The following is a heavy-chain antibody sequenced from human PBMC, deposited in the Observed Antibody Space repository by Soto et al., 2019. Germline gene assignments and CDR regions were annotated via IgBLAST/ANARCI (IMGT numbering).Heavy chain of an antibody. CDR3: AIRKGDYYDSSGYHYYFDY. D-gene: IGHD3-22*01. CDR2: INPNSGGT. Sequence: QVQLVQSGAAVKKPGASVKVYCKASGYTFTDYYVHWVRQAPGQGLEWMGWINPNSGGTKSAQKFQGRVTMTRDTSISTGYMELSRLMSDDTAVYYCAIRKGDYYDSSGYHYYFDYWGQGTLVTVSS. J-gene: IGHJ4*02. CDR1: GYTFTDYY. V-gene: IGHV1-2*02.